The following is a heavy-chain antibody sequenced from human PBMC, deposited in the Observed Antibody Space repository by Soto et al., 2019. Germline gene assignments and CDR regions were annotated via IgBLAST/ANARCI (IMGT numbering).Heavy chain of an antibody. CDR1: GGTFSSYT. CDR3: ARESVQLWEPGTNYGMDV. D-gene: IGHD5-18*01. Sequence: QVQLVQSGAEVKKPGSSVKVSCKASGGTFSSYTISWVRQAPGQGLEWMGRIIPILGIANYAQKFQGRVTITADKSTSTVYMELSSLRSEDTAVYYCARESVQLWEPGTNYGMDVWGQGTTVTGSS. V-gene: IGHV1-69*08. J-gene: IGHJ6*02. CDR2: IIPILGIA.